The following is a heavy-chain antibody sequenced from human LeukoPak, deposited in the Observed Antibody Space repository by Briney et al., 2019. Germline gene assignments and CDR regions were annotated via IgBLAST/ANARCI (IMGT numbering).Heavy chain of an antibody. J-gene: IGHJ4*02. CDR3: ARVGGVVVAANWEYYFDY. D-gene: IGHD2-15*01. V-gene: IGHV1-69*13. CDR2: IIPIFGTA. Sequence: SVKVSCKASGGTFSSYAISWVRQAPGQGLEWMGGIIPIFGTANYAQKFQGRVTITADESTSTAYMELSSLRSEDTAVYYCARVGGVVVAANWEYYFDYWGQGTLVTVSS. CDR1: GGTFSSYA.